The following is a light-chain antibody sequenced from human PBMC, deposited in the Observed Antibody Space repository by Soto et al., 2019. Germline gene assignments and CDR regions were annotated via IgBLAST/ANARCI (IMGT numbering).Light chain of an antibody. CDR2: DAS. Sequence: EIVMTQSPATLSVSPGERVTLSCRASQSVSSKVAWYQQKPGQAPRLLIYDASVRATGIPDRFSGRGSGTEFTLTISSLQSEDFAFYYCQQYNNWTFGQGTRVVIK. V-gene: IGKV3-15*01. CDR3: QQYNNWT. J-gene: IGKJ1*01. CDR1: QSVSSK.